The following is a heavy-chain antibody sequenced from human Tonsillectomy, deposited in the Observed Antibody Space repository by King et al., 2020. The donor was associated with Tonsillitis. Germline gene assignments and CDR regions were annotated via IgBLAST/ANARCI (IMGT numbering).Heavy chain of an antibody. D-gene: IGHD2-21*02. CDR3: ARGVYCGADCYSAGFDI. CDR2: IYYSGST. Sequence: QLQESGPGLVRPSETLSLTCTVSGGSISPYYWSWIRQSPGKGLEWIGFIYYSGSTTYNPSLKSLFTLSVDTARNQFSLKLRSVTAADTAVYYCARGVYCGADCYSAGFDIWGQGTMVTVSS. V-gene: IGHV4-59*01. CDR1: GGSISPYY. J-gene: IGHJ3*02.